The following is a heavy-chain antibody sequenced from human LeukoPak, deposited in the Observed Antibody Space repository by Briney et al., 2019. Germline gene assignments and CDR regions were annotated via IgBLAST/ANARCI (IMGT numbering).Heavy chain of an antibody. CDR3: ARVDGYCSGGSCPTDY. D-gene: IGHD2-15*01. Sequence: GRSLRLSCAASGFTFSSYAMHWARQAPAKGLEGGAVISYDGSNKYYADSVKGRFTISRDNSKNTLYLQMNSLRAEDTAVYYCARVDGYCSGGSCPTDYWGQGTLVTVSS. CDR2: ISYDGSNK. J-gene: IGHJ4*02. CDR1: GFTFSSYA. V-gene: IGHV3-30*04.